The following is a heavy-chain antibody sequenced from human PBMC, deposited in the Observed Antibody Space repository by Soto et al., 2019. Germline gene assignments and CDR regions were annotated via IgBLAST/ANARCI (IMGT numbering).Heavy chain of an antibody. J-gene: IGHJ6*02. V-gene: IGHV1-69*13. D-gene: IGHD1-7*01. Sequence: ASVKVSCKASGGTFSSYAISWVRQAPGQGLEWMGGIIPIFGTANYAQKFQGRVTITADESTSTAYMELSSLRSEDTAVYYCARGGTGTTLGSPSMDVWGQGTTVTVSS. CDR1: GGTFSSYA. CDR3: ARGGTGTTLGSPSMDV. CDR2: IIPIFGTA.